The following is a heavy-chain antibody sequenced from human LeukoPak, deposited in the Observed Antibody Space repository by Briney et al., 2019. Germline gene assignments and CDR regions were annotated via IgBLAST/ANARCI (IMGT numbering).Heavy chain of an antibody. Sequence: GGSLRLSCAASGFTFSSYSMNWVRQAPGKGLEWVSSISSSSSYIYYADSVKGRFTISRDNAKNSLYLQMSSLRAEDTAVYYCARDNYYGSGSYYQSPPSYYGMDVWGQGTTVTVSS. CDR2: ISSSSSYI. CDR1: GFTFSSYS. CDR3: ARDNYYGSGSYYQSPPSYYGMDV. J-gene: IGHJ6*02. V-gene: IGHV3-21*01. D-gene: IGHD3-10*01.